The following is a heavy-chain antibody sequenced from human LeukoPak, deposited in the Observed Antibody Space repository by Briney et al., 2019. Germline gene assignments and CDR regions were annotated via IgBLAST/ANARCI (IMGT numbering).Heavy chain of an antibody. CDR1: GYTFTGYY. D-gene: IGHD4-23*01. J-gene: IGHJ6*03. Sequence: ASVKVSCKASGYTFTGYYMHWVRQAPGQGLEWMGIINPSGGSTSYAQKFQGRVTMTRDTSTSTVYMELSSLRSEDTAVYYCARDRSTVVADYYYYYMDVWGKGTTVTISS. CDR3: ARDRSTVVADYYYYYMDV. V-gene: IGHV1-46*01. CDR2: INPSGGST.